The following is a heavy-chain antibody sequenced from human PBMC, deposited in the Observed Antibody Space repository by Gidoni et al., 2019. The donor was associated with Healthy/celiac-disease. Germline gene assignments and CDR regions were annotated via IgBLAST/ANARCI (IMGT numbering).Heavy chain of an antibody. V-gene: IGHV4-59*01. Sequence: QVQLQESCPGLVKPSETLSLTCTVSGGSISSYYWSWIRQPPGKGLEWIGYIYYSGSTNYNPSLKSRVTISVDTSKNQFSLKLSSVTAADTAVYYCAGGVGVDDYGDFPNWFDPWGQGTLVTVSS. CDR1: GGSISSYY. J-gene: IGHJ5*02. D-gene: IGHD4-17*01. CDR3: AGGVGVDDYGDFPNWFDP. CDR2: IYYSGST.